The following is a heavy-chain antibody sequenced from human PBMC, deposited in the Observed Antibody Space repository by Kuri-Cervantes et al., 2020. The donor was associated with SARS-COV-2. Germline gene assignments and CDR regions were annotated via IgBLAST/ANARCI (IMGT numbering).Heavy chain of an antibody. D-gene: IGHD2-2*01. Sequence: GGSLRLSCAASGFTFSSYAMHWVRQAPGKGLEWVAQTSFDGTKKYYAESVKGRFIISRDNSVSTVCLQMNSLRAEDTAMYYCARGHISSRGDWFDPWGQGTLVTVSS. V-gene: IGHV3-30-3*01. J-gene: IGHJ5*02. CDR2: TSFDGTKK. CDR1: GFTFSSYA. CDR3: ARGHISSRGDWFDP.